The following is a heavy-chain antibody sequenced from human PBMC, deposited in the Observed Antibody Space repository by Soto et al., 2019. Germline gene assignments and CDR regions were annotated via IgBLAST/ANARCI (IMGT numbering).Heavy chain of an antibody. CDR2: IYYSGST. D-gene: IGHD3-3*01. CDR1: GGSISSYY. J-gene: IGHJ3*02. CDR3: ARIRGCEGVSLFFVGRVCAFDI. V-gene: IGHV4-59*01. Sequence: SETLSLTCTVSGGSISSYYWSWIRQPPGKGLEWIGYIYYSGSTNYNPSLKSRVTISVDTSKNQFSLKLSSVTAADTAVYYCARIRGCEGVSLFFVGRVCAFDIWGQGTMVTVSS.